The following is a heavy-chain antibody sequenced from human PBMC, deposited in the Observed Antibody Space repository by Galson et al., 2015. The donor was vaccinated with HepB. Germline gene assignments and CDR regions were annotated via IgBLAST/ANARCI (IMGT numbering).Heavy chain of an antibody. CDR1: GFTFSSYS. D-gene: IGHD1-26*01. J-gene: IGHJ4*02. Sequence: SLRLSCAASGFTFSSYSMNWVRQAPGKGLEWVSSISSSSSYIYYADSVKGRFTISRDNAKNSLYLQMNSLRAEDTAVYYCARSGWELLEFDYWGQGTLVTVSS. CDR2: ISSSSSYI. CDR3: ARSGWELLEFDY. V-gene: IGHV3-21*01.